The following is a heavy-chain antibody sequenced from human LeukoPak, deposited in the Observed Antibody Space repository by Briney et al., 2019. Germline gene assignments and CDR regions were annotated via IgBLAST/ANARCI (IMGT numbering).Heavy chain of an antibody. CDR1: GYTFTDYY. CDR2: INPNSGGT. D-gene: IGHD3-22*01. Sequence: ASVKVSCKASGYTFTDYYMHWVRQAPGQGLEWMGRINPNSGGTNYAQKFQARVSMTRDTSISTAYMELSRLRSDDTALYYCARAAYYYDGSGYYLGDWGQGTLVTVSS. V-gene: IGHV1-2*06. J-gene: IGHJ4*02. CDR3: ARAAYYYDGSGYYLGD.